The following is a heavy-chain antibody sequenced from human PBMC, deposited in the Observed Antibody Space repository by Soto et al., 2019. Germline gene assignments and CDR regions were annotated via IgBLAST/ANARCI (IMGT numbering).Heavy chain of an antibody. CDR3: ARCPYGYYGSGSSPDYYYGMDV. V-gene: IGHV1-2*04. Sequence: ASVKVSCKASGYTFTGYYMHWVRQAPGQGLEWMGWINPNSGGTNYAQKFQGWVTMTRDTSISTAYMELSGLRSDDTAVYYCARCPYGYYGSGSSPDYYYGMDVWGQGTTVTVSS. CDR2: INPNSGGT. J-gene: IGHJ6*02. CDR1: GYTFTGYY. D-gene: IGHD3-10*01.